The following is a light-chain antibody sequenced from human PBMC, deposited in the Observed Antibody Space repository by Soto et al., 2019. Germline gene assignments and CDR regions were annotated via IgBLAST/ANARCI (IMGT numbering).Light chain of an antibody. CDR3: QQYHSYPVT. CDR1: QGIGNH. Sequence: DIQMTQSPSSLSTSIGDIVTITCRASQGIGNHLDWFQQKPGKAPNSLIYGASSLQSGVTSTFSGSGSGTDFTLTISSLQPEDFATYYCQQYHSYPVTFGGGTKVEIK. J-gene: IGKJ4*01. CDR2: GAS. V-gene: IGKV1-16*01.